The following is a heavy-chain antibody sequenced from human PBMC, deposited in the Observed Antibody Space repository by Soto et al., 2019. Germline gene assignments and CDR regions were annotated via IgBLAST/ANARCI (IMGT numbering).Heavy chain of an antibody. V-gene: IGHV1-69*13. CDR3: AKVRYSSPMGYYYGMDV. D-gene: IGHD6-19*01. CDR1: RVAFSKFI. CDR2: IIPIFGTA. J-gene: IGHJ6*02. Sequence: SVKVSCKASRVAFSKFIVTWVRQAPGLGLEWVGGIIPIFGTANYAQKFQGRVTITADESTSTSYMEVNNLRSEDAAVYYCAKVRYSSPMGYYYGMDVWGQGTTVTVSS.